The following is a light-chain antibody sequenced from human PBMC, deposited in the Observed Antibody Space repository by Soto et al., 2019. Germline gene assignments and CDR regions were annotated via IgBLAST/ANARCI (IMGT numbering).Light chain of an antibody. CDR2: EAS. CDR1: QSISSW. CDR3: HQYNDSFRDT. Sequence: DIQMTQSPSTPSASVGDRVTITCRASQSISSWLAWYQQKPGTAPKLLIYEASTLVTGVPSRFIGSRSGTEFTLTVTSLQPGDFASDYYHQYNDSFRDTFGHGTQLESK. V-gene: IGKV1-5*03. J-gene: IGKJ2*01.